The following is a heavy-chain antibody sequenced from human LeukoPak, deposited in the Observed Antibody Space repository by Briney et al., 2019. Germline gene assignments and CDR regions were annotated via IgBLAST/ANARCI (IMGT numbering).Heavy chain of an antibody. J-gene: IGHJ4*02. CDR2: IIPIFGTA. D-gene: IGHD6-19*01. CDR3: ARNPRYSSGWYGEFNY. CDR1: GGTFSSYA. V-gene: IGHV1-69*05. Sequence: SVKVSCKASGGTFSSYAISWVRQAPGQGLEWMGRIIPIFGTANYAQKFQGRVTITTDESASTAYMELSSLRSEDTAVYYCARNPRYSSGWYGEFNYWGQGTLVTVSS.